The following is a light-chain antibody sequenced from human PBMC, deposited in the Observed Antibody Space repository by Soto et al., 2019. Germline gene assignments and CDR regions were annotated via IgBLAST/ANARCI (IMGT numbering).Light chain of an antibody. CDR1: QAIGNS. CDR2: GTS. CDR3: QQSFASSWT. J-gene: IGKJ1*01. Sequence: DIQMTQSPSSLSASVGDRVTITCRTSQAIGNSVNWYQQKPGKAPNLLVYGTSTLQSGVPSRFSGSGSGTDFTLTISSAQREDFATYYCQQSFASSWTFVQGTKVEIK. V-gene: IGKV1-39*01.